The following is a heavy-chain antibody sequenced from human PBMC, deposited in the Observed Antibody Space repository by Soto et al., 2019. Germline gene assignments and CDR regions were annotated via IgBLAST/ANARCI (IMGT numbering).Heavy chain of an antibody. D-gene: IGHD4-17*01. CDR1: GGSINSDGYY. V-gene: IGHV4-31*03. CDR3: ARDRGLRLAFAH. CDR2: IYYSGTT. Sequence: QVHLQESGPGLVKPSQTLSLTCTVSGGSINSDGYYWSWSRQQPGKGVEIIGYIYYSGTTYYNPSLRGRVSISIDTSKNQFSMKLSSVTAAETAVYYCARDRGLRLAFAHWGQGTLATVSS. J-gene: IGHJ4*02.